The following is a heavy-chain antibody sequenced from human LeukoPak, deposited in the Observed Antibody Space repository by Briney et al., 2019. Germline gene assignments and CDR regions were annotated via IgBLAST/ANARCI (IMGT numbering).Heavy chain of an antibody. J-gene: IGHJ4*02. Sequence: SETLSLTCTVSGGSISSGGYYWSWIRQHPGKGLEWIRYIYYSGSTYYNPSLKSRVTISVDTSKNQFSLKLSSVTAADTAVYYCARESPLGYCSGGSCSQYYFDYWGQGTLVTVSS. V-gene: IGHV4-31*03. CDR3: ARESPLGYCSGGSCSQYYFDY. CDR2: IYYSGST. D-gene: IGHD2-15*01. CDR1: GGSISSGGYY.